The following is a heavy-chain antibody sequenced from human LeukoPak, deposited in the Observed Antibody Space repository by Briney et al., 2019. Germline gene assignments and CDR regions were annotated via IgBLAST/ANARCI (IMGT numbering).Heavy chain of an antibody. D-gene: IGHD6-13*01. CDR2: ISVSGSTM. V-gene: IGHV3-11*04. CDR3: AREALGSSSLDAFDI. Sequence: GGSLRLSCAVSGFTFSDYYMSWIRQAPGRGLEWISYISVSGSTMYYADSVKGRFTISRDNAKNSLYLQMNSLRDEDTAVYYCAREALGSSSLDAFDIWGQGTMVTVSS. CDR1: GFTFSDYY. J-gene: IGHJ3*02.